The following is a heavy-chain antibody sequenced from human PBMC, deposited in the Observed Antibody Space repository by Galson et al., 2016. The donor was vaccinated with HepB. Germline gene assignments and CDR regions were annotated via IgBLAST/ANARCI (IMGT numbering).Heavy chain of an antibody. Sequence: SCKASGGTFSTDGLSWVRQAPGQGLEWMGGIVPMFGATNYAQKFQDRVTITADEPTNTAYMELSSLRSEDTAIYYCAREGCAGDCPKWFDPWGQGTLVTVSS. CDR2: IVPMFGAT. CDR3: AREGCAGDCPKWFDP. V-gene: IGHV1-69*01. D-gene: IGHD2-21*02. CDR1: GGTFSTDG. J-gene: IGHJ5*01.